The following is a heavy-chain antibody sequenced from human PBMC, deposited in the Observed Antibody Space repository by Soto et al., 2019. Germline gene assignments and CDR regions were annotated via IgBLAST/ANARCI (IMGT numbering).Heavy chain of an antibody. CDR1: GDSIRSYF. CDR3: ARWGKRFFEP. V-gene: IGHV4-4*08. D-gene: IGHD3-16*01. Sequence: SETLSLTCTVSGDSIRSYFWSWLRQPPGKGLEWIAYIYSSGNTNYSPSLRSRVTISVDTAKKQFSLKLTSVTAGDKAVYYCARWGKRFFEPWGKGILVT. CDR2: IYSSGNT. J-gene: IGHJ5*02.